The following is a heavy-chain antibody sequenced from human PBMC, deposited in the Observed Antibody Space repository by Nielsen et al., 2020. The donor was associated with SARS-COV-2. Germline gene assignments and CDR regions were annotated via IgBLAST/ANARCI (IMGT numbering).Heavy chain of an antibody. CDR2: VSWNGSRT. J-gene: IGHJ3*02. D-gene: IGHD4-17*01. V-gene: IGHV3-19*01. CDR3: AKCNYGDYSGAFDI. CDR1: GFTFSNSD. Sequence: GESLKISCAASGFTFSNSDMNWVRQAPGKGLEWVSGVSWNGSRTHYADSVKGRFTISRDNSKNTLYLQMNSLRAEDTAVYYCAKCNYGDYSGAFDIWGQGTMVTVSS.